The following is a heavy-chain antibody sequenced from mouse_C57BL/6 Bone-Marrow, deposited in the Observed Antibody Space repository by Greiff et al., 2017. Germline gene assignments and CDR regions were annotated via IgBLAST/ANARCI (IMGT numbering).Heavy chain of an antibody. J-gene: IGHJ2*01. CDR2: IYPRSGNT. CDR1: GYTFTSYG. V-gene: IGHV1-81*01. CDR3: AGGSSHYFDY. D-gene: IGHD1-1*01. Sequence: VKLVESGAELARPGASVKLSCKASGYTFTSYGISWVKQRTGQGLEWIGEIYPRSGNTYYNEKFKGKATLTADKSSSTAYMELRSLTSEDSAVYFCAGGSSHYFDYWGQGTTLTVSS.